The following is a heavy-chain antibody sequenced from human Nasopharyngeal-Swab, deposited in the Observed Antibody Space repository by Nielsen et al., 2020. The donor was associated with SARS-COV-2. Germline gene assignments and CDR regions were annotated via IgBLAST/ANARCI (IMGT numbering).Heavy chain of an antibody. CDR3: ARPLSVVTNYYYYYYMDV. V-gene: IGHV3-11*01. D-gene: IGHD2-21*01. Sequence: GESLKISCAASGFTFSDYYMSWICQAPGKGLEWVSYISSSGSTIYYADSVKGRFTISRDNAKNSLYLQMNSLRAEDTAVYYCARPLSVVTNYYYYYYMDVWGKGTTVTVSS. J-gene: IGHJ6*03. CDR2: ISSSGSTI. CDR1: GFTFSDYY.